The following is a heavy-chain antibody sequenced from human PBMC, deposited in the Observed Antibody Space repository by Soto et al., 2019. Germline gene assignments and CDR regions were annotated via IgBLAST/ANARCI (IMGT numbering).Heavy chain of an antibody. V-gene: IGHV5-51*01. CDR2: IYPGDSDT. CDR3: ARRNSHDSSATAFAI. D-gene: IGHD3-22*01. CDR1: GYSFTSYW. J-gene: IGHJ3*02. Sequence: GESLKICCKGSGYSFTSYWIGWVRQMPGKGLEWMGIIYPGDSDTRYSPSFQGQVTISADKSISTAYLQWSSLKASDTALSYCARRNSHDSSATAFAIWGQGPMVTVSS.